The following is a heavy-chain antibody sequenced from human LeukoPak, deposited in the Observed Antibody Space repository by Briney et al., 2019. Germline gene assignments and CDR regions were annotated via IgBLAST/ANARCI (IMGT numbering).Heavy chain of an antibody. CDR1: GFTFSSYA. CDR3: AKGKYYDILTGYKYYFDY. V-gene: IGHV3-23*01. J-gene: IGHJ4*02. D-gene: IGHD3-9*01. Sequence: GGSLRLSCAASGFTFSSYAMSWLRQAPGKGLEWVSAISGSGGSTYYADSVKGRFTISRDNSKNTLYLQMNSLRAEDTAVYYCAKGKYYDILTGYKYYFDYWGQGTLVTVSS. CDR2: ISGSGGST.